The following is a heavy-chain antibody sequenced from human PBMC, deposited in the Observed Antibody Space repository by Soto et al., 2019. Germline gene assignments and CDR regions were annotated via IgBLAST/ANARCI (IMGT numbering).Heavy chain of an antibody. J-gene: IGHJ6*03. D-gene: IGHD2-2*01. Sequence: QVQLVQSGAEVKKPGASVKVSCKASGYTFTSYAMHWVRQAPGQRLEWMGWINAGNGNTKYSQKFQGRVTITRDTSASTAYMELSSLRSEDTAVYYCARDQQLVPADYSYYMDVWGKGTTVTVSS. CDR3: ARDQQLVPADYSYYMDV. V-gene: IGHV1-3*01. CDR1: GYTFTSYA. CDR2: INAGNGNT.